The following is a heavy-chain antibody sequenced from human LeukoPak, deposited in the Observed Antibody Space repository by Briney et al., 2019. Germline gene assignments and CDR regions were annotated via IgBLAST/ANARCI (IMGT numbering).Heavy chain of an antibody. CDR3: TTQVLESYGMDV. CDR1: GFTFSNAW. J-gene: IGHJ6*02. D-gene: IGHD3-3*01. CDR2: IKSKTDGGTT. Sequence: GGSLRLSCAASGFTFSNAWMNWVRQAPGKGLGWVGRIKSKTDGGTTDYAAPVKGRFTISRDDSKNTLYLQMNSLKTEDTAVYYCTTQVLESYGMDVWGQGTTVTVSS. V-gene: IGHV3-15*07.